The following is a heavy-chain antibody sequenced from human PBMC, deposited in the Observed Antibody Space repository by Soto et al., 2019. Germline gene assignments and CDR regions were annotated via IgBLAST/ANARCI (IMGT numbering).Heavy chain of an antibody. CDR1: GFTFSDYY. D-gene: IGHD3-22*01. V-gene: IGHV3-11*06. CDR3: ARAANYDSSGYYIPGDYFDY. J-gene: IGHJ4*02. Sequence: QVQLVESGGGLVKPGGSLRLSCAASGFTFSDYYMSWIRQAPGKGLEWVSYISSSSSYTNYADSVKGRFTISRDNAKNSLYLQMNSLRAEDTAVYYCARAANYDSSGYYIPGDYFDYWGQGTLVTVSS. CDR2: ISSSSSYT.